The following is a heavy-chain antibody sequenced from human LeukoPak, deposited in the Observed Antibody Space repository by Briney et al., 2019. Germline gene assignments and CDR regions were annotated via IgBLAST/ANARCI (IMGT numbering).Heavy chain of an antibody. V-gene: IGHV3-53*01. J-gene: IGHJ1*01. D-gene: IGHD6-13*01. CDR1: GFTVSSNY. CDR3: ARTGSSWSAAEYFQH. CDR2: IYSGGST. Sequence: GGSLRLSCAASGFTVSSNYMSWVRQAPGKGLEWVSVIYSGGSTYYADSVKGRFTISRDNSKNTLYLQMNSLRAEDTAMYYCARTGSSWSAAEYFQHWGQGTLVTVSS.